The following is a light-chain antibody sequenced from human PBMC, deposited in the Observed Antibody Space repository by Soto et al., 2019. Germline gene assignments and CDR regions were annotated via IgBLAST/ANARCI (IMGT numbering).Light chain of an antibody. V-gene: IGKV3D-11*01. CDR2: LAS. Sequence: EIVLTQSPATLSSFPGDRVTLSCRASQAVNTRLAWYQHKPGQAPRLLIYLASNRAAGVPARFSGSGSGTDFTLTISSLEPEDFAVYYCQQRTSRYTFGQGTKVDI. CDR1: QAVNTR. CDR3: QQRTSRYT. J-gene: IGKJ2*01.